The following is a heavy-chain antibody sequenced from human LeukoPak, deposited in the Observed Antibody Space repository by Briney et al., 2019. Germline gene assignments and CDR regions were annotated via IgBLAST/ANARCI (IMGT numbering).Heavy chain of an antibody. CDR2: INPNIGGT. D-gene: IGHD4-17*01. CDR1: GYTFTGYY. Sequence: GASVKVSSKASGYTFTGYYMHWVRQAPGQGLEWMGWINPNIGGTNYAQKFQGRVTMTGDTSISTAYMELSSLRSDDTAVYYCAREGPLRLPYFDPWSQGTLVTVSS. J-gene: IGHJ5*02. CDR3: AREGPLRLPYFDP. V-gene: IGHV1-2*02.